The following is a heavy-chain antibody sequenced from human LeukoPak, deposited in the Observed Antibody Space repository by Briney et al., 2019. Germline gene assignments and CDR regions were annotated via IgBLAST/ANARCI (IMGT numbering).Heavy chain of an antibody. D-gene: IGHD3-10*01. Sequence: PGGSLRLSCAASGFTFSSHWMHWVRQAPGKGLVWVSRINSDGSTTSYADSVKGRFTISRDNAKNTLYLQMNSLRAEDTAVYYCARSYYYGSGGHGFDIWGQGTMVTVSS. J-gene: IGHJ3*02. CDR1: GFTFSSHW. CDR3: ARSYYYGSGGHGFDI. V-gene: IGHV3-74*01. CDR2: INSDGSTT.